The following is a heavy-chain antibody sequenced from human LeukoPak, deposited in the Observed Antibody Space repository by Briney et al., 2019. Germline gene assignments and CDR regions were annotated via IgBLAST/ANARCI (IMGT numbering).Heavy chain of an antibody. CDR1: GLTFSSHW. J-gene: IGHJ4*02. D-gene: IGHD1-1*01. CDR3: ATQQGWNPAY. Sequence: WGSLRLSCAASGLTFSSHWMHWVRQAPGKGLVWVSRITNDGSSTTYADSVKGRFTISRDNAKNMLYLQVNSLSAEDTAVYYCATQQGWNPAYWGQGTLVTVSS. V-gene: IGHV3-74*01. CDR2: ITNDGSST.